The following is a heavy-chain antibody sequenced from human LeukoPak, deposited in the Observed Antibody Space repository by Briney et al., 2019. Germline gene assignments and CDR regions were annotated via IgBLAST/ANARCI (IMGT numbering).Heavy chain of an antibody. Sequence: GGSLILSCAASGFTVSRYWMHWVRQAPGKGLVWVSRIDSDVSSTTYADSVKGRFIISRDNAKNTLYLQMNSLRAEDTAVYYCARTVTDAFDIWGQGTMVTVSS. CDR3: ARTVTDAFDI. V-gene: IGHV3-74*03. CDR2: IDSDVSST. CDR1: GFTVSRYW. J-gene: IGHJ3*02. D-gene: IGHD3-16*02.